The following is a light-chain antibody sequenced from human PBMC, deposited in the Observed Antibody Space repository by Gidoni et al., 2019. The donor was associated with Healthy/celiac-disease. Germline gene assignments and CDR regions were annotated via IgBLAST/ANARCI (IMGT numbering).Light chain of an antibody. J-gene: IGKJ2*01. V-gene: IGKV1-9*01. CDR1: QGISSY. CDR3: QQLNSYPRYT. CDR2: AAS. Sequence: IQLTQSPSSMSASVGDRVTITCRASQGISSYLAWYQQKPGKAPKLLIYAASTLQSGVPSRFSGSGSGTDFTLTISSLQPEDFATYYCQQLNSYPRYTFXXXTKLEIK.